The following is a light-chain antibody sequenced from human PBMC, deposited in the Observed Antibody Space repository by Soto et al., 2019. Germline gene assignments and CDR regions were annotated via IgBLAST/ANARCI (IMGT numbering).Light chain of an antibody. J-gene: IGLJ3*02. CDR1: TSNIGAGYD. CDR2: KNN. V-gene: IGLV1-40*01. Sequence: QSVLTQPPSVSGAPGQTVTISCTGSTSNIGAGYDVHWYQVLPGAGPRLLIYKNNNRPSGVPDRFSGSKSGTSASLAITGLRAEDEADYYCQSYDNILSGPLFGGGTKLTVL. CDR3: QSYDNILSGPL.